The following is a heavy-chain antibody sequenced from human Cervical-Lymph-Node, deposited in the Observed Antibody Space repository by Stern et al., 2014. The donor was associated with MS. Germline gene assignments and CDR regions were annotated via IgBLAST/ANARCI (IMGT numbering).Heavy chain of an antibody. V-gene: IGHV2-5*02. CDR3: AHRSTSVAGAWAS. D-gene: IGHD1-26*01. CDR2: LYWDDEK. Sequence: QVTLRESGPTLVKPTQTLTLTCDFSGFSLTTSGVGLGWIRQPPGKALEWLALLYWDDEKRYSPSLKNRLSIITDTAKNQVVLTMTNMDPVDTGTYYCAHRSTSVAGAWASWGQGILVVVSS. J-gene: IGHJ5*02. CDR1: GFSLTTSGVG.